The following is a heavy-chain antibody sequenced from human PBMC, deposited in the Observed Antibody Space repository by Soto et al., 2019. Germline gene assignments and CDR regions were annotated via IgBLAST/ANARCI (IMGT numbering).Heavy chain of an antibody. Sequence: PGGSLRLSCAASGFTFSSYWMHWVRQAPGKGLVWVSRINSDGSSTSYADSVKGRFTISRDNAKNTLYLQMNSLRAEDTAVYYCARDNYDYVWGSLRYFDYWGQGTQVTVSS. D-gene: IGHD3-16*01. J-gene: IGHJ4*02. V-gene: IGHV3-74*01. CDR2: INSDGSST. CDR3: ARDNYDYVWGSLRYFDY. CDR1: GFTFSSYW.